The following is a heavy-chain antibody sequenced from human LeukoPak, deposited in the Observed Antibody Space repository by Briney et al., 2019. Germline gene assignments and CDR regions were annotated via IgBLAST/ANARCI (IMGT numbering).Heavy chain of an antibody. CDR3: SRDGGEGGNSAFDI. D-gene: IGHD3-16*01. Sequence: GGSLRLSCAASRFTFSEYILDWVRQAPGKGLEGVGRIRRGANSYTTEYAASVKGRFTISRDDSKNSLYLHMNSLKTEDTAVYHCSRDGGEGGNSAFDIWGQGTMVTVSS. V-gene: IGHV3-72*01. CDR2: IRRGANSYTT. J-gene: IGHJ3*02. CDR1: RFTFSEYI.